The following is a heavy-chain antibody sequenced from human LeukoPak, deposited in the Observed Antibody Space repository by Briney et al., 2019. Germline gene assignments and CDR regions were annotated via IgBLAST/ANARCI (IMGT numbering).Heavy chain of an antibody. CDR3: AKDFVDYDSSGYLGY. V-gene: IGHV3-30*18. CDR1: GFTFDSYG. Sequence: GRSLRLSCAASGFTFDSYGMHWVRQAPGKGLEWVAVISYDGIDKYYRDSVKGRFIISRDNSKNRLYLQMNSLRVEDTAVYYCAKDFVDYDSSGYLGYWGQGTLVTVSS. J-gene: IGHJ4*02. D-gene: IGHD3-22*01. CDR2: ISYDGIDK.